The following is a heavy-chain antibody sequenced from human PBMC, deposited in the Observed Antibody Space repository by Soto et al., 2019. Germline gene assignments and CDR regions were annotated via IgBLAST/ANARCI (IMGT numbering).Heavy chain of an antibody. J-gene: IGHJ6*02. CDR2: INAGNGNT. D-gene: IGHD3-9*01. Sequence: GAPVKVSCKASGYTFTSYAMHWVRQAPGQRLEWMGWINAGNGNTKYSQKFQGRVTITRDTSASTAYMELSSLRSEDTAVYYCARVSYDILTGYYYPYGMDVWGQGTTVTVSS. V-gene: IGHV1-3*01. CDR1: GYTFTSYA. CDR3: ARVSYDILTGYYYPYGMDV.